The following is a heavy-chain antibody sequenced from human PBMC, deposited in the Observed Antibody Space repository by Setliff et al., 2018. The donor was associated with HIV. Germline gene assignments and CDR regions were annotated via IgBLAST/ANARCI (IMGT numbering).Heavy chain of an antibody. Sequence: LSLTCTVSGDSMKSKSYYWGWIRQSPGKGLEWIGAIDYSGTTYYNPSLKSRLTISVDTSKNQFSLKLNSVTAADTAVYHCARLSSYRSSSYYFDYWGQGALVTVSS. J-gene: IGHJ4*02. CDR2: IDYSGTT. CDR3: ARLSSYRSSSYYFDY. V-gene: IGHV4-39*01. CDR1: GDSMKSKSYY. D-gene: IGHD6-6*01.